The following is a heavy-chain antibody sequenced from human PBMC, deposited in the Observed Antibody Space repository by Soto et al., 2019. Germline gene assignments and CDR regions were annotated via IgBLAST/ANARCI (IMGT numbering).Heavy chain of an antibody. CDR1: GYTFTNYA. CDR2: INADNGNT. J-gene: IGHJ2*01. V-gene: IGHV1-3*01. Sequence: QVQLVQSGAEVKKPGASVKVSCKASGYTFTNYAMPWVRQAPGQRLEWMGWINADNGNTKYAQKFQGRVTITRDTSASTAHMELTSQRAEDTAVYYGATVPCYSIGELWGRGTLVTVSS. CDR3: ATVPCYSIGEL. D-gene: IGHD2-21*01.